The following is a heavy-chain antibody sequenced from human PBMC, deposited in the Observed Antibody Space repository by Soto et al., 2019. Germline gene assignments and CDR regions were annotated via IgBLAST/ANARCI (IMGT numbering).Heavy chain of an antibody. Sequence: ASVKVSCKASGYSFTSYGINWVRQAPGQGLEWMGWISAKHGNTHYAQKLQGRVTMTTDTSTSTAYMELRSLTSDDTAVYYCTRDMLNLSLVRFQDKCTDPWGQGPLGSLSS. CDR1: GYSFTSYG. CDR2: ISAKHGNT. CDR3: TRDMLNLSLVRFQDKCTDP. V-gene: IGHV1-18*01. J-gene: IGHJ5*01. D-gene: IGHD3-10*02.